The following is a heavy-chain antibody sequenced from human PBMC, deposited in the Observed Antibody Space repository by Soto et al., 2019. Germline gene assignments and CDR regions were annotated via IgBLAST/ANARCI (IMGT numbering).Heavy chain of an antibody. J-gene: IGHJ4*02. D-gene: IGHD6-6*01. V-gene: IGHV3-30-3*01. CDR3: VRDHLRGSIAARGVRYFDY. CDR1: GFTLSSYA. CDR2: ISYDGSNK. Sequence: PGGSLRLSCAASGFTLSSYAMHWVRQAPGKGLEWVAVISYDGSNKYYADSVKGRFTISRDNSKNTLYLQMNSLRAEDTAVYYCVRDHLRGSIAARGVRYFDYWGQGTLVTVSS.